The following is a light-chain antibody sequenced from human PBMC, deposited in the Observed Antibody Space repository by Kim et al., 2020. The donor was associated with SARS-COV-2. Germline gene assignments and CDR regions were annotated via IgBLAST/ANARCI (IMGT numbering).Light chain of an antibody. V-gene: IGLV3-19*01. CDR1: SLRNYY. J-gene: IGLJ3*02. CDR2: GKN. Sequence: SSELTQDPAVSVAWRQTVWITCKGDSLRNYYASWYQQKPGQAPILVIYGKNNRPSGIPDRFSGSSSGNTASLTITGAQAEDEADYYCNSRDSSGNHRLFGAGLQLT. CDR3: NSRDSSGNHRL.